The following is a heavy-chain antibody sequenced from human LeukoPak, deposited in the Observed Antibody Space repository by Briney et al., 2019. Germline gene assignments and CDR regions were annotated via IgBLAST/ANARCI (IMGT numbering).Heavy chain of an antibody. CDR3: ARGLELGYCSGASCYIWFDP. CDR2: INHGGRT. CDR1: GGSFSGYY. J-gene: IGHJ5*02. Sequence: KPSETLSLTCVVSGGSFSGYYWSWIRQPPGKGLEWIGEINHGGRTNYSPSLKSRVTISVDTSKNQFSLNLSSVTAADTAVYYCARGLELGYCSGASCYIWFDPWGQGTLVTVSS. D-gene: IGHD2-2*02. V-gene: IGHV4-34*01.